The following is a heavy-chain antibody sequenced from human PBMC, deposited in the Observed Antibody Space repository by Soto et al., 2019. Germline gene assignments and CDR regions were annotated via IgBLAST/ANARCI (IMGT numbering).Heavy chain of an antibody. CDR2: IIPFHGVT. D-gene: IGHD3-10*01. CDR3: TIDWEITVSTWSFGGF. Sequence: QVQLVQSGAEVKKPGSSVKVSCKASGGTFSPYTINWVRQAPGQGLEWMGRIIPFHGVTNYAQKFQARVTITADKSTSTAYMELSGLSFEDTAMSYCTIDWEITVSTWSFGGFWGRGTLVTVSS. V-gene: IGHV1-69*08. J-gene: IGHJ4*02. CDR1: GGTFSPYT.